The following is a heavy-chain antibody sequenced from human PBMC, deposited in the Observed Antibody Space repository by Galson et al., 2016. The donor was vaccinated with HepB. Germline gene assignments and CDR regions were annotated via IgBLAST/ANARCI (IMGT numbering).Heavy chain of an antibody. CDR2: VYDSGST. J-gene: IGHJ4*02. CDR1: GGSISRYY. Sequence: SETLSLTCTVSGGSISRYYWSWIRQPPGKGLEWIGYVYDSGSTEYNPSLKSRVTISVDTSKNQFSLKLGSVTAADTAVYYCARGARPRGPVTHRRGHLDCWGQGTLVTVSS. D-gene: IGHD4-17*01. V-gene: IGHV4-59*01. CDR3: ARGARPRGPVTHRRGHLDC.